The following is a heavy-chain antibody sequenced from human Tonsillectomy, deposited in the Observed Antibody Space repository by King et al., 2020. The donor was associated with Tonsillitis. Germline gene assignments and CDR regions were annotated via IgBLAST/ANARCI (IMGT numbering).Heavy chain of an antibody. D-gene: IGHD3-22*01. V-gene: IGHV4-39*01. CDR1: GGSISSSSYY. CDR3: ATHNLIVVVIHNYFDY. J-gene: IGHJ4*02. CDR2: IYYSGST. Sequence: LQLQESGPGLVKPSETLSLTCTVSGGSISSSSYYWGWIRQPPGKGLEWSGSIYYSGSTYYNPSLKSRVTISGDTSKNQFSLKLSSVTAADTAVYYCATHNLIVVVIHNYFDYWGQGTLVTVSS.